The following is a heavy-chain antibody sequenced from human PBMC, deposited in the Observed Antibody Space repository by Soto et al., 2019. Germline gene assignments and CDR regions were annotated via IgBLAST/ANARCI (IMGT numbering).Heavy chain of an antibody. D-gene: IGHD6-19*01. CDR3: ARHDGAVAGRETIDY. V-gene: IGHV5-51*01. CDR2: IYPADSDT. CDR1: GYNFTTYW. Sequence: PGESLKISCKASGYNFTTYWIGWVRQMPGKGLEWMAIIYPADSDTRYSPSFQGQVTISADKSISTAYLQWSSLKASDTAMYYCARHDGAVAGRETIDYWGQVNLVTVSS. J-gene: IGHJ4*02.